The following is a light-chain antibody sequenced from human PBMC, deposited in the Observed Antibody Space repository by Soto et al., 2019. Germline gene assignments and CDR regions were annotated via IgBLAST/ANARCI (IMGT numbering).Light chain of an antibody. V-gene: IGKV1-5*03. CDR1: QSISSW. CDR2: KAS. CDR3: QQYDIFSLT. J-gene: IGKJ4*01. Sequence: DIQMTQSPSTLSASVGDRVTITCRASQSISSWLAWYQQKPGKAPKRLIYKASTLESGIPSRFSGGGSGTEFTLTTSSLQPDDFATYYCQQYDIFSLTFGGGTTVEVK.